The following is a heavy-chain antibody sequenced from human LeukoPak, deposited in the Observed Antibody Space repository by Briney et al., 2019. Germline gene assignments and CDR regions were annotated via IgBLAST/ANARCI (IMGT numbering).Heavy chain of an antibody. D-gene: IGHD6-19*01. Sequence: GGSQRLSCAASGFTVSSNYMSWVRQAPGKGLEWVSVIYSAGDTYYADSVKGRFTISRDHSKNTLYLQMDSLRAEDSAIYYCARECDSAWYLGIDYWGQGTLVTVSS. V-gene: IGHV3-53*01. J-gene: IGHJ4*02. CDR2: IYSAGDT. CDR1: GFTVSSNY. CDR3: ARECDSAWYLGIDY.